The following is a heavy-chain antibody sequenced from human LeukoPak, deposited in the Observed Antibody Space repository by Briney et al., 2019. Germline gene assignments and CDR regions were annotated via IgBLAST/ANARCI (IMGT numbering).Heavy chain of an antibody. V-gene: IGHV4-34*01. Sequence: SPSETLSLTCAVYGGSFSGYYWSWIRQPPGKGLEWIGEINHSGSTNYNPSLKSRVTISVDTSKNQFSLKLSSVTAADTAVYYCARDFGDGYNNWYFDLWGRGTLVTVSS. CDR2: INHSGST. CDR3: ARDFGDGYNNWYFDL. CDR1: GGSFSGYY. D-gene: IGHD5-24*01. J-gene: IGHJ2*01.